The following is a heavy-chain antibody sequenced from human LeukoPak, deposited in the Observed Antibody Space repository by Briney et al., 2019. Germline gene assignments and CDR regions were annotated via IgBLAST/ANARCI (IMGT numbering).Heavy chain of an antibody. Sequence: TSETLSLTCTVSGASFNSDDQYWNWIRQSPGKGLEWIGSIHPSGMLYNNPSLESRVTMSRDTSKNQFSLNLNSVTAADTAVYLCSRGLDSRKLGYWGQGILVTVSS. J-gene: IGHJ4*02. V-gene: IGHV4-31*03. CDR1: GASFNSDDQY. CDR3: SRGLDSRKLGY. D-gene: IGHD3-22*01. CDR2: IHPSGML.